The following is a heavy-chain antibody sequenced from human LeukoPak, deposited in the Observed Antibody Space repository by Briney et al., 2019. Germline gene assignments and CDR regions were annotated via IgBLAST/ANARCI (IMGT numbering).Heavy chain of an antibody. CDR2: ISSGGSII. CDR1: GFTFSDYY. J-gene: IGHJ4*02. CDR3: ARDVSGSRLLDY. V-gene: IGHV3-11*01. D-gene: IGHD1-26*01. Sequence: PRGSLRLSCAASGFTFSDYYMSWIRQAPGKGLEWVSFISSGGSIIYYADSVKGRFTISRDNAKNSLYLQMNSLRAEDTAVYYCARDVSGSRLLDYWGQGTLVTVSS.